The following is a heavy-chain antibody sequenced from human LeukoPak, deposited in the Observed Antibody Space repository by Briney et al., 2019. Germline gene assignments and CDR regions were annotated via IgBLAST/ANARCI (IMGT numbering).Heavy chain of an antibody. CDR1: GGSIDTYY. CDR2: IYYRGNI. D-gene: IGHD6-13*01. Sequence: SETLSLTCSVFGGSIDTYYWDWIRQPPGKGLEWIGSIYYRGNIYYNPSLKSRVTISIDPSKNQFSLKLSSVTAADTAVYYCARDGAAITAAGTFYFDYWGQGTLVTVSS. CDR3: ARDGAAITAAGTFYFDY. V-gene: IGHV4-39*07. J-gene: IGHJ4*02.